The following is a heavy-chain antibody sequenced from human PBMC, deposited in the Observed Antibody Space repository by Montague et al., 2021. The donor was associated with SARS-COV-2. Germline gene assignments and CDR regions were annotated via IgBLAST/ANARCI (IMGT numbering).Heavy chain of an antibody. D-gene: IGHD3-9*01. CDR2: IYYSGST. CDR1: TFSSYA. V-gene: IGHV4-39*01. J-gene: IGHJ6*02. Sequence: TFSSYAMSWVRQAPGKGLEWIGSIYYSGSTYYNPSLKSRVTISVDTSKNQFSLKLSSVTAADTAVYYCARQPVLRYFDWLSAAYGMDVWGQGTTVTVSS. CDR3: ARQPVLRYFDWLSAAYGMDV.